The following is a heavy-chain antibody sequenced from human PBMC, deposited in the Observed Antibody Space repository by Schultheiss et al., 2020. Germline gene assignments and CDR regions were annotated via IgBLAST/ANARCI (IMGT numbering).Heavy chain of an antibody. CDR1: GFTFSSYA. CDR2: IGTAGDT. D-gene: IGHD6-19*01. CDR3: ARDLVGVAGTGY. Sequence: GGSLRLSCAASGFTFSSYAMSWVRQAPGKGLEWVSAIGTAGDTYYPGSVKGRFTISRENAKNSLYLQMNSLRAEDTAVYYCARDLVGVAGTGYWGQGTLVTVSS. V-gene: IGHV3-13*01. J-gene: IGHJ4*02.